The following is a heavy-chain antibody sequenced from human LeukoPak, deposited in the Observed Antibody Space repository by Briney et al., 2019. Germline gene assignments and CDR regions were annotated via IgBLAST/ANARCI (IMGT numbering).Heavy chain of an antibody. CDR2: ISGSGGST. V-gene: IGHV3-23*01. D-gene: IGHD6-13*01. CDR3: AKDRVRIAAAGTWYFQH. J-gene: IGHJ1*01. Sequence: PGGSLRLSCAASGFTFSSYAMSWVRQAPGKGLEWVSAISGSGGSTYYADSVKGRFTISRDNSKNTLYLQMNSLRAEDTAVYYCAKDRVRIAAAGTWYFQHWGQGTLVTVSS. CDR1: GFTFSSYA.